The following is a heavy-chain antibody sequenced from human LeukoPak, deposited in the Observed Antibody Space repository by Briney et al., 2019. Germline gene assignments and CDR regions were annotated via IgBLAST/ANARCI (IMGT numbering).Heavy chain of an antibody. Sequence: GGSLRHSCAASGFTLDDYAMHWVRQAPGKGLEWVSGISWNSGGIGYADSVKGRFTISRDNAKNSLYLQMNSLRAEDTALYYCAKGNDSSGYYYSFDGWGQGTLVTVSS. J-gene: IGHJ4*02. CDR2: ISWNSGGI. V-gene: IGHV3-9*01. CDR1: GFTLDDYA. D-gene: IGHD3-22*01. CDR3: AKGNDSSGYYYSFDG.